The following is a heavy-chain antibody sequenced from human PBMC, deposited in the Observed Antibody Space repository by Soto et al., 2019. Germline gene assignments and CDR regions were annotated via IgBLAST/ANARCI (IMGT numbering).Heavy chain of an antibody. D-gene: IGHD6-19*01. V-gene: IGHV4-39*01. CDR2: IYYSGST. J-gene: IGHJ3*02. CDR1: GGSISSSSYY. Sequence: SETLSLTCTVSGGSISSSSYYWGWIRQPPGKGLEWIGSIYYSGSTYYNPSLKSRVTISVDTSKNQFSLKLSSVTAADTAVYYCARQLAVAGTGAFDIWGQGTMVTVSS. CDR3: ARQLAVAGTGAFDI.